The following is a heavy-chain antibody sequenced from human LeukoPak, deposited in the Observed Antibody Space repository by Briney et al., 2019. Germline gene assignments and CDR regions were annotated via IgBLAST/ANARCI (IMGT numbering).Heavy chain of an antibody. Sequence: QPGGSLRLSCAASGFTFSTYEMNWVRQAPGKGLEWVSYISSSGSTIYYADSVRGRFTISRDNAKNSLYLQMNSLRAEDTAVYYCAHLHSATSGYYFDYWVQGTLVSVSS. CDR3: AHLHSATSGYYFDY. J-gene: IGHJ4*02. D-gene: IGHD3-22*01. CDR1: GFTFSTYE. CDR2: ISSSGSTI. V-gene: IGHV3-48*03.